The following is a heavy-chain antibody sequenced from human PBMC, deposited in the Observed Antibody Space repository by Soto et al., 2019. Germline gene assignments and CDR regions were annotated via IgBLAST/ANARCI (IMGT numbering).Heavy chain of an antibody. Sequence: SQTLSLTCAISGDSVSSNSAAWNWIRQSPSRGLEWLGRTYYRSKWYNDYAVSVKSRITINPDTSKNQFSLQLNSVTPEDTAVYYCARGVGSGYYPYYYYGMDVWGQGTTVTVSS. CDR2: TYYRSKWYN. CDR1: GDSVSSNSAA. V-gene: IGHV6-1*01. CDR3: ARGVGSGYYPYYYYGMDV. J-gene: IGHJ6*02. D-gene: IGHD3-22*01.